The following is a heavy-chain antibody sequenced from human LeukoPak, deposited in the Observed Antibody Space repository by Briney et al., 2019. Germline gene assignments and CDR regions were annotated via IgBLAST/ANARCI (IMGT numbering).Heavy chain of an antibody. J-gene: IGHJ4*02. Sequence: PGGSLRLSCAASGFTFSNAWMTWVRQAPGQGLEWVARIKSKTDGETTDYAAPVKGRFTISRDDSKNTLYLQMNSLKTEDTAVYYCTTGKGIAGDFDYWGQGTLVTVSS. CDR1: GFTFSNAW. CDR2: IKSKTDGETT. V-gene: IGHV3-15*01. CDR3: TTGKGIAGDFDY. D-gene: IGHD6-13*01.